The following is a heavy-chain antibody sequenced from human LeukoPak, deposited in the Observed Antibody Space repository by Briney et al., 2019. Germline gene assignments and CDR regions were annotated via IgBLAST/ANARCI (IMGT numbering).Heavy chain of an antibody. J-gene: IGHJ6*02. CDR2: ISACNGNT. CDR3: ARGRWVRDYYYGMDV. Sequence: RASVKVSCKASGYTFTSYGISWVRQAPGQGLEWMGWISACNGNTNYAQKLQGRVTMTTDTSTSTAYMELRSLRSDDTAVYYCARGRWVRDYYYGMDVWGQGTTVTVSS. V-gene: IGHV1-18*01. D-gene: IGHD3-3*01. CDR1: GYTFTSYG.